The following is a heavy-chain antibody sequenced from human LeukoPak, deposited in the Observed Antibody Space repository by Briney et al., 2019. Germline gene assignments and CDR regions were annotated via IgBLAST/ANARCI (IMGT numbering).Heavy chain of an antibody. Sequence: GGSLRLSCAASGFTFSSYAMSWVRQAPGKGLEWVSGISGSGGNTYYADSVKGRFTISRDNAENSLYLQMNSLRDEDTAVYFCVRDRDYAFDFWGQGTMVTVSS. J-gene: IGHJ3*01. V-gene: IGHV3-23*01. CDR2: ISGSGGNT. CDR3: VRDRDYAFDF. CDR1: GFTFSSYA.